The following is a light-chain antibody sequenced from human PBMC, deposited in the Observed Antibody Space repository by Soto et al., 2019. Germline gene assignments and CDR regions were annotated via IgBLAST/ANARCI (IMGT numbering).Light chain of an antibody. CDR2: QDS. CDR1: KLGDKY. J-gene: IGLJ2*01. V-gene: IGLV3-1*01. Sequence: SYELTQHHSVSVSPGQTASITCSGDKLGDKYACWYQQKPGQSPVLVIYQDSKRPSGIPERFSGSNSGNTATLTISGTQAMDEADYYCQAWDNSLVFGGGTKLTVL. CDR3: QAWDNSLV.